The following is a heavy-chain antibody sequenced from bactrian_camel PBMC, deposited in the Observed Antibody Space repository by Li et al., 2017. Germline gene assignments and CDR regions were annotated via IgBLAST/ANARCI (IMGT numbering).Heavy chain of an antibody. CDR2: TDSSGTRR. V-gene: IGHV3-3*01. Sequence: HVQLVESGGGSVRAGGSLRLSCLVSEDTFSRNNVGWLRQPPGKEREGVAATDSSGTRRYSDSVKGRFTISKDNVKSEVFLQMNSLKPEDTATYFCAARSEDWLTLMESAYDYWGQGTQVTVS. D-gene: IGHD1*01. CDR1: EDTFSRNN. J-gene: IGHJ4*01. CDR3: AARSEDWLTLMESAYDY.